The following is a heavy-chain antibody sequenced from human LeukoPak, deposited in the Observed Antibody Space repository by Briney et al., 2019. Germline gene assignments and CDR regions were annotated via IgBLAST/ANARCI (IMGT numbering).Heavy chain of an antibody. J-gene: IGHJ4*02. CDR2: INTDGRTT. D-gene: IGHD2-2*03. CDR1: GFTFTTFW. V-gene: IGHV3-74*01. Sequence: GGSLRLSCAASGFTFTTFWMNWVRQAPGEGLVWVSLINTDGRTTTYADSVKGRFTISRDNAKNTLYLQMNSLRAEDTAVYYCARDLHGSPDWWGRGTLVTVSS. CDR3: ARDLHGSPDW.